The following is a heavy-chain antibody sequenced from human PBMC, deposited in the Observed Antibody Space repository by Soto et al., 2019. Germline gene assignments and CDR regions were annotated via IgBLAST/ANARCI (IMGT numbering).Heavy chain of an antibody. CDR3: ARVHYYDSSGPHAFDI. CDR2: INAGNGNT. CDR1: GYTFTSYA. D-gene: IGHD3-22*01. V-gene: IGHV1-3*01. Sequence: QVQLVQSGAEVKKPGASVKVSCKASGYTFTSYAMHWVRQAPGQRLEWMGWINAGNGNTKASQKFQGRVTITRDTSASTAYMELSSLRSEDTAVYYCARVHYYDSSGPHAFDIWGQGTMVTVSS. J-gene: IGHJ3*02.